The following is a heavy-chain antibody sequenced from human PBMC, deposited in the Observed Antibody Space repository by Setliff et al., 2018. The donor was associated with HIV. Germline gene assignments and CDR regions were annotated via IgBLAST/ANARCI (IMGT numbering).Heavy chain of an antibody. J-gene: IGHJ6*03. CDR2: INVGKGDT. Sequence: ASVKVSCKASGYTFTTYSIHWVRQAPGQSLEWMGWINVGKGDTKCSQELQDRITLTTDTSANTAYMELSSLRSDDTAVYYCARGGTIFGVVISNYYYMDVWGKGTTVTVSS. CDR1: GYTFTTYS. V-gene: IGHV1-3*01. CDR3: ARGGTIFGVVISNYYYMDV. D-gene: IGHD3-3*01.